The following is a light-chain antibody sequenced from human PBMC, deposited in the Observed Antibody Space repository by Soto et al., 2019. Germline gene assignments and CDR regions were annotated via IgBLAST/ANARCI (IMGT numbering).Light chain of an antibody. CDR1: SSDFGGYNY. CDR3: CSYAGTFYV. V-gene: IGLV2-11*01. CDR2: DVS. J-gene: IGLJ1*01. Sequence: QSALTQPRSVSGSPGQSVTISCTGTSSDFGGYNYVSWYQHHPGKAPKLMIYDVSERPSGVPDRFSGYKSGNTASLTISGLQAEDEADYYCCSYAGTFYVFGTGTKVTVL.